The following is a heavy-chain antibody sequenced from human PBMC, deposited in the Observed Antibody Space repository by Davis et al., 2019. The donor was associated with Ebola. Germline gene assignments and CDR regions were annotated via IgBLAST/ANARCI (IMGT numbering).Heavy chain of an antibody. J-gene: IGHJ3*02. CDR3: AKDTSNIWFDI. V-gene: IGHV3-23*01. CDR2: PGTSADT. Sequence: GRPLRPPCPASGFISSSFVMSWFRQAPGKALEWVPTPGTSADTYYADSVKGRFTISRDNSKNTLYLQMNGLRVEDTAIYYCAKDTSNIWFDIWGQGTMVTVSS. CDR1: GFISSSFV. D-gene: IGHD1-26*01.